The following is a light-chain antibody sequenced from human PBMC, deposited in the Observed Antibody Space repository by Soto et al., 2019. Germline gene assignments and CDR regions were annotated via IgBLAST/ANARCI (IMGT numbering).Light chain of an antibody. CDR1: QSVSSSY. CDR2: GAS. J-gene: IGKJ2*01. V-gene: IGKV3-20*01. Sequence: EIVLTQSPGTLSLSPGERATLSCRASQSVSSSYLAWYQQKPGQAPRLLIYGASSRATGIPDRFSGSGSGTDCTLTISRLEPEDVAGYYCHQYGSSPYTSGQGTKLAIK. CDR3: HQYGSSPYT.